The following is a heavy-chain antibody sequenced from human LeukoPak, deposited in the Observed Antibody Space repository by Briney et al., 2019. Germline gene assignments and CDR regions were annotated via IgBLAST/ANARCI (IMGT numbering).Heavy chain of an antibody. CDR1: GFTFTSYE. Sequence: GGSLRLSCAASGFTFTSYEMNWVRQAPGKGLEWVSYISSRGGTIYYADSVKGRFTISRDNAKNSLYLQMNSLRADDTAIYYCARVGENYGTDYWGQGILVTVSS. CDR3: ARVGENYGTDY. V-gene: IGHV3-48*03. J-gene: IGHJ4*02. CDR2: ISSRGGTI. D-gene: IGHD3-10*01.